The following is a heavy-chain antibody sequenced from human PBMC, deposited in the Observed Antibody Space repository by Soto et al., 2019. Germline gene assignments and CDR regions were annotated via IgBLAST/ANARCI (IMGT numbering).Heavy chain of an antibody. CDR3: ARSPISSGGSSWYFDY. D-gene: IGHD6-13*01. Sequence: ASVKVSCKASGYTFTSYAMHWVRQAPGQRLEWMGWINAGNGNTKYSQKFQGRVTITRDTSASTAYMELSRLKSDDTAVYYCARSPISSGGSSWYFDYWGQGTLVTVSS. CDR1: GYTFTSYA. V-gene: IGHV1-3*01. CDR2: INAGNGNT. J-gene: IGHJ4*02.